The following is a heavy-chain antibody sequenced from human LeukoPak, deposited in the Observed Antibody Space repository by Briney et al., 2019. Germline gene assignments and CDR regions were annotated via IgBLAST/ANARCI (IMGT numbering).Heavy chain of an antibody. D-gene: IGHD3-22*01. V-gene: IGHV1-8*01. CDR2: MNPNSGNT. J-gene: IGHJ4*02. CDR1: GYTFTSYD. Sequence: GASVKVSCKASGYTFTSYDINWVRQATGQGLEWMGWMNPNSGNTGYAQKFQGRVTMTRNTSISTAYMELRSLRSDDTAVYYCARDLTMIVVVMGYWGQGTLVTVSS. CDR3: ARDLTMIVVVMGY.